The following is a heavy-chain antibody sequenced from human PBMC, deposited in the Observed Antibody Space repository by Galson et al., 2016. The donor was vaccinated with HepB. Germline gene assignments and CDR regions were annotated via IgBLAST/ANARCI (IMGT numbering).Heavy chain of an antibody. CDR2: TYPGDSDA. V-gene: IGHV5-51*01. CDR1: RDSFTGYW. CDR3: ARVMVRGTHCPDV. D-gene: IGHD3-10*01. Sequence: QSGAEVKRPGESLKTSCQGSRDSFTGYWIAWVRQMPGKGLEWMGITYPGDSDAKYSPSFQGHVTVSADKSTTTAYLQWSSLTVADSAIYYCARVMVRGTHCPDVWGQGTTVTVSS. J-gene: IGHJ6*02.